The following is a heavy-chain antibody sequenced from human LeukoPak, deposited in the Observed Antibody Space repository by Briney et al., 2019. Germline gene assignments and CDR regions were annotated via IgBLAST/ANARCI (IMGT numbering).Heavy chain of an antibody. CDR3: ARGLSSGWYFPDY. CDR1: GYTFSNND. CDR2: MNPISGNT. D-gene: IGHD6-19*01. Sequence: GASVKVSCKASGYTFSNNDINWVRQATGQGLEWMGWMNPISGNTCFAQKFQGRVTMTRNTSISTAYMELSSLRSEDTAVYYCARGLSSGWYFPDYWGQGTLVTVSS. J-gene: IGHJ4*02. V-gene: IGHV1-8*02.